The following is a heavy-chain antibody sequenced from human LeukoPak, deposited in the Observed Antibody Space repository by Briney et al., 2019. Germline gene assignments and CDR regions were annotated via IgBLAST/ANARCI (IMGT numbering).Heavy chain of an antibody. CDR2: ISCSGGST. J-gene: IGHJ4*02. V-gene: IGHV3-23*01. Sequence: GGSLRLSCAASGFTFSSYAVSWVRQAPGKGLEWVSAISCSGGSTYYADSVKGRFTISRDNSKNTLYLQMNSLRAEDTAVYYCAKDNPPYYYDSSGYQGDYWGQGTLVTVSS. CDR1: GFTFSSYA. D-gene: IGHD3-22*01. CDR3: AKDNPPYYYDSSGYQGDY.